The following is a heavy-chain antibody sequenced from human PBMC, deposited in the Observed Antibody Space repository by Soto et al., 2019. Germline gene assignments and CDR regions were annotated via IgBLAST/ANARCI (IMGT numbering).Heavy chain of an antibody. CDR1: GGSISSSNW. Sequence: SETLSLTCAVSGGSISSSNWWSWVRQPPGKGLEWIGEIYHSGSTNYNPSLKSRVTISVDKSKNQFSLKLSSVTAADTAVYYCARDVGATPYCFDYWGQGTLVTVSS. J-gene: IGHJ4*02. V-gene: IGHV4-4*02. CDR3: ARDVGATPYCFDY. D-gene: IGHD1-26*01. CDR2: IYHSGST.